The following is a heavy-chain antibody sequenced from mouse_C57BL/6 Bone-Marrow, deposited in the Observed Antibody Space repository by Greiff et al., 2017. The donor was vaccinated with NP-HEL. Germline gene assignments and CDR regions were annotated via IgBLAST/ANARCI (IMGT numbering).Heavy chain of an antibody. CDR2: ISSGGSYT. CDR3: ARHEDGYDLYAMDY. Sequence: EVQLVESGGDLVKPGGSLKLSCAASGFTFSSYGMSWVRQTPDKRLEWVATISSGGSYTYYPDSVKGRFTISRDNAKNTLYLQMSSLKSEDTAMYYCARHEDGYDLYAMDYWGQGTSVTVSS. CDR1: GFTFSSYG. J-gene: IGHJ4*01. D-gene: IGHD2-2*01. V-gene: IGHV5-6*01.